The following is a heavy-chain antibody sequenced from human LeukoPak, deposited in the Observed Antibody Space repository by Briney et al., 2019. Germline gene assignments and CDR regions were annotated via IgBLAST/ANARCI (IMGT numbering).Heavy chain of an antibody. CDR2: INPNSGGT. Sequence: ASVKVSCKASGYTFTGYYMHWVRQAPGQGLEWMGWINPNSGGTNYAQKFQGRVTMTRDTSISTAYMELSRLRSDDTAVYYCARSELRFSPFDPWGQGTLVTVSS. CDR3: ARSELRFSPFDP. CDR1: GYTFTGYY. D-gene: IGHD3-3*01. J-gene: IGHJ5*02. V-gene: IGHV1-2*02.